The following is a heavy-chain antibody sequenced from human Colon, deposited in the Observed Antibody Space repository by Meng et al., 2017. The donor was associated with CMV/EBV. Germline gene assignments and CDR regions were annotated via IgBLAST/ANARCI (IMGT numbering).Heavy chain of an antibody. J-gene: IGHJ6*02. CDR2: IKQDGSEK. D-gene: IGHD2-15*01. Sequence: GGSLRLSCTVSGASITNNYYYWSWIRQAPGKGLEWVANIKQDGSEKYYVDSVKGRFTISRDNAKNSLYLQMNSLRAEDTAVYYCARDPIVVVVAASPAVYGMDVWGQGTTVTVSS. V-gene: IGHV3-7*01. CDR3: ARDPIVVVVAASPAVYGMDV. CDR1: GASITNNY.